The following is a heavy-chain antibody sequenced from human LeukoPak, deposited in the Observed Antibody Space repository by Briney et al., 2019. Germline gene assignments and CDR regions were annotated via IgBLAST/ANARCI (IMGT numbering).Heavy chain of an antibody. CDR3: ARGPTIVLMVYAIGYDY. CDR1: GGSISTSNYY. Sequence: SETLSLTCTVSGGSISTSNYYWGWIRQPPGKGLEWIGNIFYSGSTYYSPSLRSRVTISLDTSRNQFSLKLNSVTAADTAVYYCARGPTIVLMVYAIGYDYWGQGTLVTVSS. D-gene: IGHD2-8*01. V-gene: IGHV4-39*07. J-gene: IGHJ4*02. CDR2: IFYSGST.